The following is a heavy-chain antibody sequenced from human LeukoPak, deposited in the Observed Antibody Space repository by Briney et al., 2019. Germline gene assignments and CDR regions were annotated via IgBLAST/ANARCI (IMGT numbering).Heavy chain of an antibody. Sequence: SVKVSCKTSGRTFSSDVISWVRHAPGQGLEWMGGIIPISGTANYAQRFQGRVTITTDEYTSTAYMELSSLTSEDTAVYYCARVSCYSTTCYMALDWYFDLWGRGTLVTVSS. CDR2: IIPISGTA. CDR3: ARVSCYSTTCYMALDWYFDL. V-gene: IGHV1-69*05. D-gene: IGHD2/OR15-2a*01. J-gene: IGHJ2*01. CDR1: GRTFSSDV.